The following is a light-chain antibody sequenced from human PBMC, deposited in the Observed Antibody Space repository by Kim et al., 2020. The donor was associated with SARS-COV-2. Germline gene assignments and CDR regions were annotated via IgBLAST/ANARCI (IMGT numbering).Light chain of an antibody. CDR2: STN. CDR1: SGSVSTTYY. CDR3: TLCLGNGISV. V-gene: IGLV8-61*01. J-gene: IGLJ3*02. Sequence: GATVQLACSSSSGSVSTTYYPSWYHQTPGQAPRTLIYSTNTRSSGLPDRFSGSSLGNKAALTITGAQADDESDYYCTLCLGNGISVFGGGTQLTVL.